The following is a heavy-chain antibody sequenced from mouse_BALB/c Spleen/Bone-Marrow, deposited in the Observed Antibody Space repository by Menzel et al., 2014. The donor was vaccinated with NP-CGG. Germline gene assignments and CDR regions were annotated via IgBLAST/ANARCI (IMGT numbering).Heavy chain of an antibody. V-gene: IGHV1-62-2*01. Sequence: QVHVKQSGSELVKPGASVKLSCKASGYTFTDYIIHWVKQRSGQGLEWIGWFYPGSGSIKSNEKFKDRATLTADKSSSTVYMELSRLTSEDSAVYFCARHGEECGNLFAYWGQGTLVTVSA. CDR2: FYPGSGSI. D-gene: IGHD2-10*02. CDR3: ARHGEECGNLFAY. J-gene: IGHJ3*01. CDR1: GYTFTDYI.